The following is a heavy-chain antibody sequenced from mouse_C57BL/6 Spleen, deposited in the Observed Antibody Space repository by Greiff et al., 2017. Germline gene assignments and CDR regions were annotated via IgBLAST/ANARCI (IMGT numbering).Heavy chain of an antibody. CDR1: GFTFNTYA. J-gene: IGHJ2*01. Sequence: VQLKESGGGLVQPKGSLKLSCAASGFTFNTYAMHWVRQAPGKGLECVARIRSKSSNYATYYADSVKDRFTISRDDSQSMLYLQMNDLKTEDTAMYYCGRYGGDGNYGFDYWGQGTTLTVSA. V-gene: IGHV10-3*01. CDR3: GRYGGDGNYGFDY. CDR2: IRSKSSNYAT. D-gene: IGHD2-1*01.